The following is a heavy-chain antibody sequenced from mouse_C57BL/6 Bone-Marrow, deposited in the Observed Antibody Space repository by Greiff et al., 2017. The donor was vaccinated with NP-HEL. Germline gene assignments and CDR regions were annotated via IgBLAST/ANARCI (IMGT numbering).Heavy chain of an antibody. D-gene: IGHD1-1*01. J-gene: IGHJ1*03. V-gene: IGHV1-19*01. Sequence: DVQLQESGPVLVKPGASVKMSCKASGYTFTDYYMNWVKQSHGKSLEWIGVINPYNGGTSYNQKFKGKATLTVDKSSSTAYMELNSLTSEDSAVYYCARPTVVATWYFDVWGTGTTVTVSS. CDR3: ARPTVVATWYFDV. CDR2: INPYNGGT. CDR1: GYTFTDYY.